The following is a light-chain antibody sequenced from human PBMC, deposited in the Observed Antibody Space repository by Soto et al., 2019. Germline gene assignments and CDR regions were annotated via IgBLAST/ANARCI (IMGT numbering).Light chain of an antibody. Sequence: ESVLTQSPGTLSLSPGERATLSCRASQSVSSNYLAWYQQKPGQAPRLLIYGASTRASGIPDRFSGSGSGTDFTLTICRLEPDDSAVYYCQQYGSSPTWTFGQGTKVEIK. V-gene: IGKV3-20*01. CDR1: QSVSSNY. J-gene: IGKJ1*01. CDR2: GAS. CDR3: QQYGSSPTWT.